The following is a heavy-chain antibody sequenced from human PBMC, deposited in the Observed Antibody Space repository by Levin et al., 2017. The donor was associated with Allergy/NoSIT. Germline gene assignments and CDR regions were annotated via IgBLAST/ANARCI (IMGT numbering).Heavy chain of an antibody. D-gene: IGHD2-21*02. V-gene: IGHV4-59*01. Sequence: SETLSLTCSVSGGSISSYYWSWIRQPPGKGLEWIGYIYSSGSTNYNPSLKSRLTISMDTSKNQFSLKLNSVTAADTAVYYCARSGALGTAKGYHFDCWGQGALVTVSS. CDR1: GGSISSYY. J-gene: IGHJ4*02. CDR3: ARSGALGTAKGYHFDC. CDR2: IYSSGST.